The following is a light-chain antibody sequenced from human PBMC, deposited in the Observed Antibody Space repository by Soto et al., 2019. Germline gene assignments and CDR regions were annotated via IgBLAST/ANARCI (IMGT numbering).Light chain of an antibody. V-gene: IGKV3-20*01. Sequence: EIVLTQSPATLSLSPGERATLSCRASQSVTSNYLAWYHQKSGQAPRLLIYGASSRATASPDRFSGSGSATDVTLTVSRLEPEDVAVYHCHQDGDTPQTFGQGTKVEIK. CDR2: GAS. J-gene: IGKJ1*01. CDR3: HQDGDTPQT. CDR1: QSVTSNY.